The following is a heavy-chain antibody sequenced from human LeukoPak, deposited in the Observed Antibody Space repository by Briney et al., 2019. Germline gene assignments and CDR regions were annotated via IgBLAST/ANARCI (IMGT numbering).Heavy chain of an antibody. Sequence: GGSLRLSCAASGFTFSSYEMNWVRQAPGKGLEWVSYISSSGSTIYYADSVEGRFTMSRDNAKNSLYLQMNSLRAEDTAVYYCAELGITMIGGVWGKGTTVTISS. CDR3: AELGITMIGGV. CDR2: ISSSGSTI. D-gene: IGHD3-10*02. J-gene: IGHJ6*04. CDR1: GFTFSSYE. V-gene: IGHV3-48*03.